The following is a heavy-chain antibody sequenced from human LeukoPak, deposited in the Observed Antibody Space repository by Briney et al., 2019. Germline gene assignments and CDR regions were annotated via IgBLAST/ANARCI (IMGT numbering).Heavy chain of an antibody. V-gene: IGHV3-30*19. Sequence: SLRLSCAASGFTFSSYGMHWVRQAPGKGLEWVAVISYDGSNKYYADSVKGRFTISRDNSKNTLYLQMNSLRAEDTAVYYCARDHPPLIAAAEYNWFDPWGQGTLVTVSS. J-gene: IGHJ5*02. CDR1: GFTFSSYG. CDR3: ARDHPPLIAAAEYNWFDP. D-gene: IGHD6-13*01. CDR2: ISYDGSNK.